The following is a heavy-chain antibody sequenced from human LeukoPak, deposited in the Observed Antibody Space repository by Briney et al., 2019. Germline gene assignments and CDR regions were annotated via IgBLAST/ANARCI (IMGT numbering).Heavy chain of an antibody. CDR2: INAGNGNT. J-gene: IGHJ6*02. CDR1: GYTFTSYA. Sequence: GASVKVSCKASGYTFTSYAMHWVRQAPGQRLEWMGWINAGNGNTKYSQKFQGRVTITRDTSASTAYMELSSLRSEDTAVYYCARSRFAQDYYYYGMDVWGQGTTVTVPS. D-gene: IGHD3-3*01. V-gene: IGHV1-3*01. CDR3: ARSRFAQDYYYYGMDV.